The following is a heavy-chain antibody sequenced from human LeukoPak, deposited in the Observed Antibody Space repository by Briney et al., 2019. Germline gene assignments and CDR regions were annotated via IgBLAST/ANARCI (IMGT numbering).Heavy chain of an antibody. D-gene: IGHD3-22*01. J-gene: IGHJ4*02. CDR3: ARDYYDSSGYSAGISY. CDR1: GYTFTGYY. Sequence: GASVTVSCKASGYTFTGYYMHWVRQAPGQGLEWMGRINPNSGGTNYAQKFQGWVTTTRDTSISTAYMELSRLRSDDTAVYYCARDYYDSSGYSAGISYWGQGTLVTVSS. V-gene: IGHV1-2*04. CDR2: INPNSGGT.